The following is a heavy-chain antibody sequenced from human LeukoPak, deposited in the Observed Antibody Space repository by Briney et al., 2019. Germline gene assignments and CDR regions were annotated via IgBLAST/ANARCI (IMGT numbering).Heavy chain of an antibody. J-gene: IGHJ3*02. D-gene: IGHD6-13*01. CDR1: GFTFDDYA. CDR3: AKGDLAAAGRDDAFDI. Sequence: GGSLRLSCAASGFTFDDYAMHWVRQAPGKGLEWVSGISWNSGSIGYADSVKGRFTISRDNAKNSLYLQMNSLRAEDTAIYYCAKGDLAAAGRDDAFDIWGQGTMVTVSS. CDR2: ISWNSGSI. V-gene: IGHV3-9*01.